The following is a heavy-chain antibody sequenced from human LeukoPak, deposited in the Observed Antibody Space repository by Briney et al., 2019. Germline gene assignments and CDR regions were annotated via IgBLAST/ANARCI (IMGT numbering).Heavy chain of an antibody. J-gene: IGHJ3*02. D-gene: IGHD6-6*01. CDR2: IYYSGST. V-gene: IGHV4-39*07. CDR1: GGSISSSSYY. Sequence: SETLSLTCTVSGGSISSSSYYWGWIRQPPGKGLEWIGSIYYSGSTNYNPSLKSRVTISVDTSKNQFSLKLSFVTAADTAVYYCARGSIAARNDAFDIWGQGTVVTVSS. CDR3: ARGSIAARNDAFDI.